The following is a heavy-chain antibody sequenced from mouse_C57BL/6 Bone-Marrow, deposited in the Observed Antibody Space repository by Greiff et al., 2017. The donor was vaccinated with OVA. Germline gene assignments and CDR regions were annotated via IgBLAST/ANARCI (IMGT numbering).Heavy chain of an antibody. J-gene: IGHJ3*01. CDR3: AREETYGSSSWFAY. V-gene: IGHV1-72*01. Sequence: QVQLKQPGAELVKPGASVKLSCKASGYTFTSYWMHWVKQRPGRGLEWIGRIDPNSGGTKYNEKFKSKATLTVDKPSSTAYMQLSSLTSEDSAVYYCAREETYGSSSWFAYWGQGTLVTVSA. D-gene: IGHD1-1*01. CDR1: GYTFTSYW. CDR2: IDPNSGGT.